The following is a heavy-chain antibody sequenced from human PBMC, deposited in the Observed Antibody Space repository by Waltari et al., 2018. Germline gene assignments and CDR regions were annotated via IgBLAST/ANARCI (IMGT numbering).Heavy chain of an antibody. J-gene: IGHJ2*01. CDR2: SKRDGRST. D-gene: IGHD4-17*01. CDR3: ARGARRTTVTTGWWYFDL. Sequence: EVQLVESGGGLVQPGGSLRLSCAASGFTYSLYWMHWVRQVPGKGLVWGSRSKRDGRSTSYADSVKGRFTIYKDNAKNTVYLQMNSLRVDDTAIYYCARGARRTTVTTGWWYFDLWGRGTLVTVSS. CDR1: GFTYSLYW. V-gene: IGHV3-74*01.